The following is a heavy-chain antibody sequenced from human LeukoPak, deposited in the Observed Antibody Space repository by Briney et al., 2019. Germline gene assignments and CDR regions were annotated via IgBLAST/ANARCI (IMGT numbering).Heavy chain of an antibody. CDR2: IYYSGST. V-gene: IGHV4-59*01. J-gene: IGHJ5*02. D-gene: IGHD6-13*01. CDR1: GGSISSYY. Sequence: SETLSLTCTVSGGSISSYYWSWIRQPPGKGLEWIGYIYYSGSTNYNPSLKSRVTISVDTSKNQFSLKLSSVTAADAAVYYCARHQAAAETFWFDPWGQGTLVTVSS. CDR3: ARHQAAAETFWFDP.